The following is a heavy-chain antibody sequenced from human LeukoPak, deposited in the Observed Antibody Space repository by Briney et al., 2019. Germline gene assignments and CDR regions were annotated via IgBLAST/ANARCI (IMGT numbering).Heavy chain of an antibody. CDR3: AGIRDGYNFGDFDY. D-gene: IGHD5-24*01. CDR1: GGTFSSYA. J-gene: IGHJ4*02. Sequence: GSSVKVSCKASGGTFSSYAISWVRQAPGQGLEWMGGIIPIFGTANYAQKFQGRVTITTDESTSTAYMELSSLRSEATAVYYCAGIRDGYNFGDFDYWGQGTLVTVSP. CDR2: IIPIFGTA. V-gene: IGHV1-69*05.